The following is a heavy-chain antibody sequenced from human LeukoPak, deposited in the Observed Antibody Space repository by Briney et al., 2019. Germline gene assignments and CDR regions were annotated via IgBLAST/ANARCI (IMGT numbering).Heavy chain of an antibody. Sequence: SVKVSCKASGGTFSSYAIRWVRQAPGQGLEWMGGIIPIFGTANYAQKFQGRVTITADKSTSTAYMELSSLRSEDTAVYYCARGVIGPGAFDIWGQGTMVTVSS. CDR1: GGTFSSYA. J-gene: IGHJ3*02. D-gene: IGHD1-14*01. CDR2: IIPIFGTA. V-gene: IGHV1-69*06. CDR3: ARGVIGPGAFDI.